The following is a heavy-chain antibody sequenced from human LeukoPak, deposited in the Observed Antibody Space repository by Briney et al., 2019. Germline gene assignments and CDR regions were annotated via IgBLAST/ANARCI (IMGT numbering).Heavy chain of an antibody. Sequence: ESGPTLVNPTQTLTPTCTFSGFSLSTNGVGVGWVRQPPGKALEWLALIYWDDDKRYSPSLRSRLTITKDTSKNQVVLTMTDMDPVDTATYWCAHKAEYTRAFDYWGQGTLVTVSS. D-gene: IGHD2-2*01. CDR1: GFSLSTNGVG. CDR2: IYWDDDK. V-gene: IGHV2-5*02. J-gene: IGHJ4*02. CDR3: AHKAEYTRAFDY.